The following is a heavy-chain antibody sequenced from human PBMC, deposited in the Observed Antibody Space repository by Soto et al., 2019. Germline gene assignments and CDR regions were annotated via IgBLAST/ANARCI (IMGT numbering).Heavy chain of an antibody. J-gene: IGHJ4*02. CDR3: AIQTRYSYGHRGFDY. CDR2: ISWNSGSI. D-gene: IGHD5-18*01. CDR1: GFTFDDYA. Sequence: GGSLRLSCAASGFTFDDYAMHWVRQAPGKGLEWVSGISWNSGSIGYADSVKGRFTISRDNAKNSLYLQMNSLRAEDTALYYCAIQTRYSYGHRGFDYWGQGTLVTVSS. V-gene: IGHV3-9*01.